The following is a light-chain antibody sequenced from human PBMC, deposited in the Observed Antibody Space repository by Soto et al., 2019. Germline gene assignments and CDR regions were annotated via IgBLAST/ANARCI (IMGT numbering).Light chain of an antibody. CDR1: RSDVGRYNY. V-gene: IGLV2-14*01. CDR2: EVT. Sequence: QSVPTQPASVSGSPGQSITISCTGTRSDVGRYNYVSWYQQHPGKAPKLLIYEVTYRPSGVSTRFSASKSGSTASLTISGIQAEDEADYYCSSYSTTSSPHVLFGGGTKVTVL. J-gene: IGLJ2*01. CDR3: SSYSTTSSPHVL.